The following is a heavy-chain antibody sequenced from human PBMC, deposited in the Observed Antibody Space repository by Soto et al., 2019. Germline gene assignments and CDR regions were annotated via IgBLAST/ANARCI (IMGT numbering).Heavy chain of an antibody. CDR1: GGSISSYY. J-gene: IGHJ5*02. V-gene: IGHV4-59*01. CDR3: ARAGSGYAEGDWFDP. CDR2: IYYSGST. D-gene: IGHD5-12*01. Sequence: QVQLQESGPGLVKPSETLSLTCTVSGGSISSYYWSWIRQPPGKGLEWIGYIYYSGSTNYNPSLQSRVTISVDTSKNQCSLKLSSVTAADTAVYYCARAGSGYAEGDWFDPWGQGTLVTVSS.